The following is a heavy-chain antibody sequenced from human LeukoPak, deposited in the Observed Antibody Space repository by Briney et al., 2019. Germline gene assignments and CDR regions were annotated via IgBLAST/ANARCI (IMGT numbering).Heavy chain of an antibody. D-gene: IGHD6-13*01. CDR3: ARDRRSSSWYGMEYYGMDV. J-gene: IGHJ6*02. CDR2: IYSGGST. Sequence: GGSLRLSCAASGFTVSSNYMSWVCQAPGKGLEWVSVIYSGGSTYYADSVKGRFTISRDNSKNTLYLQMNSLRAEDTAVYYCARDRRSSSWYGMEYYGMDVWGQGTTVTVSS. V-gene: IGHV3-53*01. CDR1: GFTVSSNY.